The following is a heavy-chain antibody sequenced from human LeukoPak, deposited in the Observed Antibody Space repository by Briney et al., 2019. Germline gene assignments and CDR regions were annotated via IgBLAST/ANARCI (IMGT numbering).Heavy chain of an antibody. D-gene: IGHD2/OR15-2a*01. CDR3: ASYLTSIPTGMNV. J-gene: IGHJ6*02. CDR1: GFTFSSYW. Sequence: GGSLRLSCAASGFTFSSYWMHWLRQAPGKGLVWVSRISTDGSSTTYADSVKGRFTISRDNGKNTLYLQMNSLRAEDTAVYYCASYLTSIPTGMNVWGQGTTVTVSS. V-gene: IGHV3-74*01. CDR2: ISTDGSST.